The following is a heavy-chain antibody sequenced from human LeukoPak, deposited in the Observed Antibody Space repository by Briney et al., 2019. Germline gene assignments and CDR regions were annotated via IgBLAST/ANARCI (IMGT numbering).Heavy chain of an antibody. CDR2: IWYDGTKE. V-gene: IGHV3-30*02. CDR1: GFSFGSYA. Sequence: PGGSLRLSCGASGFSFGSYAVHWVRQAPGKGLEWVAFIWYDGTKEYYADSVKGRFSVSRDNSENTVSLQMNSLRDDDSAVYYCAKDVAASGTNFDSWGQGTLVTVPS. J-gene: IGHJ4*02. CDR3: AKDVAASGTNFDS. D-gene: IGHD6-13*01.